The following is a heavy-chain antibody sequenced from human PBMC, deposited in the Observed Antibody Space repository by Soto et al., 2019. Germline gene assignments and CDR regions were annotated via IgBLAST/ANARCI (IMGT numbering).Heavy chain of an antibody. Sequence: SETLSLTCTVSCGSISGGCWSWVRQSPGKGLEWIGYFCYTGSTNYNPSLKSRVTISVDRSKTQCSLKLTSVTAADTAVYYCAKSHYDSSGYYIIDHWGQGTLVTVSS. V-gene: IGHV4-59*01. CDR2: FCYTGST. D-gene: IGHD3-22*01. J-gene: IGHJ5*02. CDR1: CGSISGGC. CDR3: AKSHYDSSGYYIIDH.